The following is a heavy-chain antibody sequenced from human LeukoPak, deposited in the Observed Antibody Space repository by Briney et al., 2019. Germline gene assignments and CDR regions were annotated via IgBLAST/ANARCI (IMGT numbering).Heavy chain of an antibody. CDR2: IYYSGST. CDR3: ARVDYALLTGYVPFGY. D-gene: IGHD3-9*01. Sequence: SETLSLTCTVSGGSISSYYWSWIRQPPGKGLEWIGYIYYSGSTNYNPSLKSRVTISVDASKNQFSLKLSSVTAADTAVYYCARVDYALLTGYVPFGYWGQGTLVTVSS. CDR1: GGSISSYY. J-gene: IGHJ4*02. V-gene: IGHV4-59*08.